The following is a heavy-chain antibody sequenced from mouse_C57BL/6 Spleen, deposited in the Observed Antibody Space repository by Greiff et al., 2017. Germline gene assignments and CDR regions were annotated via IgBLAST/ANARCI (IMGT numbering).Heavy chain of an antibody. CDR1: GYSITSGYY. CDR2: ISYDGSN. V-gene: IGHV3-6*01. Sequence: EVQRVESGPGLVKPSQSLSLTCSVTGYSITSGYYWNWIRQFPGNKLEWMGYISYDGSNNYNPSLKNRISITRDTSKNQFFLKLNSVTTEDTATYYCARENPRSMDYWGQGTSVTVSS. D-gene: IGHD2-10*02. CDR3: ARENPRSMDY. J-gene: IGHJ4*01.